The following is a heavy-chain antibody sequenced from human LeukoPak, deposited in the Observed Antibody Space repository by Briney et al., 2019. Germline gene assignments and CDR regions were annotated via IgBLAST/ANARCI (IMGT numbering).Heavy chain of an antibody. J-gene: IGHJ6*02. V-gene: IGHV1-24*01. CDR1: GYTLTELS. CDR3: ATESIVATRGYYYYGMDV. Sequence: ASVTVSYKVSGYTLTELSMHWVRQAPGKGLEWVGGFDPEDGETIYAQKFQGRVTMTEDTSTDSAYMELSSLRSEDTAVYYCATESIVATRGYYYYGMDVWGQGTTVTVSS. D-gene: IGHD5-12*01. CDR2: FDPEDGET.